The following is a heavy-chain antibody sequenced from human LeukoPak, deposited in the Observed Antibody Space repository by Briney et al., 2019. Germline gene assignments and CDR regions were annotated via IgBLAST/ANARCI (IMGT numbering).Heavy chain of an antibody. CDR2: IDPSDSYT. V-gene: IGHV5-10-1*01. J-gene: IGHJ6*02. CDR1: GYSFTSYW. D-gene: IGHD2-21*01. CDR3: ARHLAYCGGDCYSYGMDV. Sequence: HGESLKISRKCPGYSFTSYWISWVRQMPGKGLEWMGRIDPSDSYTNFSPSFQGHVTISADNSISTAYLQWSSLKASDTAMYYCARHLAYCGGDCYSYGMDVWGQGTTVTVSS.